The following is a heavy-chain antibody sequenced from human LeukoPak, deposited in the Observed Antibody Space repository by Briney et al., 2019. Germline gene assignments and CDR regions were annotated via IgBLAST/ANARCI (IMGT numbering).Heavy chain of an antibody. CDR3: ARLSGSYYEADY. Sequence: TGGSLRLSCAASGFTVGSSYMGWVCQAPGKGLEWVSVIYSGGSTYYADSMKGRFTLSRDNSKNTLYLQMNSLRAEDTAVYYCARLSGSYYEADYWGQGTLVTVSS. D-gene: IGHD1-26*01. CDR1: GFTVGSSY. J-gene: IGHJ4*02. CDR2: IYSGGST. V-gene: IGHV3-53*01.